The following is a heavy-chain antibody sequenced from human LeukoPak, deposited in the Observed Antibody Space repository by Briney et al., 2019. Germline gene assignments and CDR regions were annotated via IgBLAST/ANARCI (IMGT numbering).Heavy chain of an antibody. J-gene: IGHJ6*02. Sequence: PSETLSLTCAVSGGSISSSNWWSWVRQPPGKGLEWIGYIYYSGSTYYNPSLKSRVTISVDTSKNQFSLKLSSVTAADTAVYYCARRTSNYYYGMDVWGQGTTVTVSS. D-gene: IGHD1-1*01. CDR3: ARRTSNYYYGMDV. V-gene: IGHV4-4*02. CDR1: GGSISSSNW. CDR2: IYYSGST.